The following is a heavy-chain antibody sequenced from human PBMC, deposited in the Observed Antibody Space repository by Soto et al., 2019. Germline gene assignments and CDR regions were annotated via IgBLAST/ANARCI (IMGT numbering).Heavy chain of an antibody. Sequence: GGSLRLSCAASGVTFISYAMSWVRQATGKGLEWVSAISGSGGSTYYADSVKGRFTISRDNSKNTLYLQMNSLRAEDTAVYYCAKSPRWYGTAGDYWGQGTLVTVSS. D-gene: IGHD3-10*01. J-gene: IGHJ4*02. V-gene: IGHV3-23*01. CDR2: ISGSGGST. CDR3: AKSPRWYGTAGDY. CDR1: GVTFISYA.